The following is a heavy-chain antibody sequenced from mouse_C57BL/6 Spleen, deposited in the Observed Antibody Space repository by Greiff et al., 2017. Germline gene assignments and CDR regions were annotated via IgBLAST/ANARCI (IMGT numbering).Heavy chain of an antibody. V-gene: IGHV1-62-2*01. J-gene: IGHJ4*01. Sequence: VQRVESGAELVKPGASVKLSCKASGYTFTEYTIHWVKQRSGQGLEWIGWFYPGSGSIKYNEKFKDKATLTADKSSSTVYMELSRLTSEDSAVYFCARHLSYYYAMDYWGQGTSVTVSP. CDR2: FYPGSGSI. D-gene: IGHD2-12*01. CDR3: ARHLSYYYAMDY. CDR1: GYTFTEYT.